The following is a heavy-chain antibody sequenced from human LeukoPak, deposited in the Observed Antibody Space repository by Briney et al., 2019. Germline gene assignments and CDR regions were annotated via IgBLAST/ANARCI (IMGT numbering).Heavy chain of an antibody. J-gene: IGHJ4*02. D-gene: IGHD6-19*01. Sequence: SETLSLTCAVYGGSFSGYYWSWIRQPPAKGLEWIGEINHSGSTNYNPSLKSRVTISVDTSKNQFSLKLSSVTAADTAVYYCARGTENIAVAAPYYFDYWGQGTLVTVSS. V-gene: IGHV4-34*01. CDR2: INHSGST. CDR1: GGSFSGYY. CDR3: ARGTENIAVAAPYYFDY.